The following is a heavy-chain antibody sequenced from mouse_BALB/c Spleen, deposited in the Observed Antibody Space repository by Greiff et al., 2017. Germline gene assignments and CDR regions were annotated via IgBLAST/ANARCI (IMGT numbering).Heavy chain of an antibody. J-gene: IGHJ1*01. CDR3: ARCYYGSSYEYFDV. Sequence: VMLVESGAELVRPGTSVKVSCKASGYAFTNYLIEWVKQRPGQGLEWIGVINPGSGGTNYNEKFKGKATLTADKSSSTAYMQLSSLTSDDSAVYFCARCYYGSSYEYFDVWGAGTTVTVSS. CDR2: INPGSGGT. V-gene: IGHV1-54*03. D-gene: IGHD1-1*01. CDR1: GYAFTNYL.